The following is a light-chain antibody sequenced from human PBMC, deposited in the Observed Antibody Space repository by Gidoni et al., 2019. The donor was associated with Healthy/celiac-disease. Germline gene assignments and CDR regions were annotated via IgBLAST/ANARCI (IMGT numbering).Light chain of an antibody. CDR2: LGS. J-gene: IGKJ2*02. CDR1: QSLLHSNGYNY. CDR3: MQALQTPRT. Sequence: DIVRTQSPLSLPVTPGEPASISCRSSQSLLHSNGYNYLDWYLQKPGQSPQLLIYLGSNRASGVPDRFSGSGSGTDFTLKISRVEAEDVGVYYCMQALQTPRTFGQWTKLEIK. V-gene: IGKV2-28*01.